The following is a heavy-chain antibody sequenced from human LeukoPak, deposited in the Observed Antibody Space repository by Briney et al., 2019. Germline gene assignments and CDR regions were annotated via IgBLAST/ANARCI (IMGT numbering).Heavy chain of an antibody. CDR1: GGSISSYY. V-gene: IGHV4-59*01. CDR2: IYYSGST. D-gene: IGHD1-14*01. CDR3: ARVYSRHFDY. Sequence: SETLSLTCTVSGGSISSYYWSWLRQPPGKGLEWIGYIYYSGSTNYNPPLKSRVTISVDTSKNQFSLKLTSVTAADTAVYYCARVYSRHFDYWGQGTLVTASS. J-gene: IGHJ4*02.